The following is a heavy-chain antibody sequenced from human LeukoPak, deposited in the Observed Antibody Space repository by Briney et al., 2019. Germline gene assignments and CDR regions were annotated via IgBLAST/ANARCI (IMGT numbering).Heavy chain of an antibody. J-gene: IGHJ4*02. D-gene: IGHD2-2*01. V-gene: IGHV1-69*04. CDR1: GGTFSSYA. CDR2: IIPIFGIA. CDR3: ARDSIVEDIVVVPAAN. Sequence: SVKVSCKASGGTFSSYAISWVRQAPGQGLEWMGRIIPIFGIANYAQKFQGRVTITADKSTSTAYMELSSLRSEDTAVYYCARDSIVEDIVVVPAANWGQGTLVTASS.